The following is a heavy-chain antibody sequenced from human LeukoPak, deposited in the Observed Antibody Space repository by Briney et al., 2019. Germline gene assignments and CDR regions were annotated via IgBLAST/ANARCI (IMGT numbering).Heavy chain of an antibody. V-gene: IGHV3-74*01. CDR1: GFTFSSYW. D-gene: IGHD2-15*01. J-gene: IGHJ6*02. CDR3: ARDRYCSGGSCYSQADV. CDR2: INSDGSST. Sequence: GGSLRLSCAASGFTFSSYWMHWVRQAPGKGLVWVSRINSDGSSTSYADSVKGRFTISRDNAKNTLYLQTNSLRAEDTAVYYCARDRYCSGGSCYSQADVWGQGTTVTVSS.